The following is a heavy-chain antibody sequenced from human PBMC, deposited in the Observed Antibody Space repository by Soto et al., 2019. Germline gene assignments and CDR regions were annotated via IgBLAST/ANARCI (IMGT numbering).Heavy chain of an antibody. J-gene: IGHJ6*02. V-gene: IGHV1-2*04. Sequence: GASVKVSCKASGYTFTGYYMHWVRQAPGQGLEWMGWINPNSGGTNYAQKFQGWVTMTRDTSISTAYMELSRLRSDDTAVYYCARLPTFYCSSTSCLNYGMDVWGQGTTVTVS. CDR2: INPNSGGT. D-gene: IGHD2-2*01. CDR3: ARLPTFYCSSTSCLNYGMDV. CDR1: GYTFTGYY.